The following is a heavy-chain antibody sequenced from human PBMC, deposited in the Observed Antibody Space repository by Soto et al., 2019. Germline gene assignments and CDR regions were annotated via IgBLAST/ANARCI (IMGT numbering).Heavy chain of an antibody. D-gene: IGHD2-15*01. CDR3: AKGRKSTEKDIAVMLAAASSIQH. J-gene: IGHJ1*01. V-gene: IGHV3-23*01. Sequence: GSLIHSCVSSGITFCYYAMTWVRQAPGKGLEWVSVISATGATTYYADSVRGRFTISRDNSKNTLNLQMNDLRVEDTAVIYCAKGRKSTEKDIAVMLAAASSIQHWGQGTLVTVSS. CDR1: GITFCYYA. CDR2: ISATGATT.